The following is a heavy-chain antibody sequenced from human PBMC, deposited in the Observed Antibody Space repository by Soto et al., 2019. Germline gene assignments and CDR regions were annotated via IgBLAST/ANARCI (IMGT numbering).Heavy chain of an antibody. D-gene: IGHD3-3*01. CDR3: AIIAPSITIFGVASEAFDI. CDR2: ISAYNGNT. J-gene: IGHJ3*02. CDR1: GYTFTSYG. Sequence: ASVKVSCKASGYTFTSYGISWVRQAPGQGLEWMGWISAYNGNTNYAQKLQGRVTMTTDTSTSTAYMELRSLRSDDTAVYYCAIIAPSITIFGVASEAFDIWGQGTMVTGSS. V-gene: IGHV1-18*01.